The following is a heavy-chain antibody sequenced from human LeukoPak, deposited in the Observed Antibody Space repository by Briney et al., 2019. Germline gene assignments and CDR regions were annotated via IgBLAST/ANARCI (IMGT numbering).Heavy chain of an antibody. D-gene: IGHD6-19*01. CDR3: AKGKGAGYSSGWLYFDY. CDR2: ISFDGSNK. Sequence: GGSLRLSCAASGFTFSNYGMHWVRQAPGKGLEWVAIISFDGSNKYYADSVKGRFTISRDNSKNTLHLQVNSLRAEDTAVYYCAKGKGAGYSSGWLYFDYWGQGTLVTVSS. CDR1: GFTFSNYG. V-gene: IGHV3-30*18. J-gene: IGHJ4*02.